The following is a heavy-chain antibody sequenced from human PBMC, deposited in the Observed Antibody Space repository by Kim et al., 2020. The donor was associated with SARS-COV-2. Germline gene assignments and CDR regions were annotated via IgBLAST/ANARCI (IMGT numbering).Heavy chain of an antibody. CDR3: AREAYSSGWYISSYYGMDV. D-gene: IGHD6-19*01. J-gene: IGHJ6*02. Sequence: GGSLRLSCAASGFTFSSYAMHWVRQAPGKGLEWVAVISYDGSNKYYADSVKGRFTISRDNSKTTLYLQMNSLRAEDTAVYYCAREAYSSGWYISSYYGMDVWGQGKTATVS. CDR1: GFTFSSYA. V-gene: IGHV3-30*04. CDR2: ISYDGSNK.